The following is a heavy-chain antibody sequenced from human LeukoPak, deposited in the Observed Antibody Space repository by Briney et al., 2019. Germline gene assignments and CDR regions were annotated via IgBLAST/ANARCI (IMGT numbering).Heavy chain of an antibody. J-gene: IGHJ4*02. Sequence: SETLSLTCTVSDYSISSGYYWGWLRQPPGKGLEWIGNIFHSGNTYYNPSLKSRVTISVDTSKNQFSLKLSSVTAADTAVYYCARRSGSVIDYWGQGTLVTVSS. CDR2: IFHSGNT. V-gene: IGHV4-38-2*02. CDR1: DYSISSGYY. CDR3: ARRSGSVIDY. D-gene: IGHD1-26*01.